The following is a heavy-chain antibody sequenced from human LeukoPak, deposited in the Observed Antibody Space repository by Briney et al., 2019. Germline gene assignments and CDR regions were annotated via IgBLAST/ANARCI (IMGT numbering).Heavy chain of an antibody. Sequence: GGSLRLSCAASGFTFNSYGMHWVRQAPGKGLEWVAVISYDGSNKYYADSVKGRFTISRDNSKNTLFLQMNSLRAEDTAVYYCAKARTYYYDSSRYYFDYWGQGTLVTVSS. CDR3: AKARTYYYDSSRYYFDY. CDR2: ISYDGSNK. CDR1: GFTFNSYG. J-gene: IGHJ4*02. D-gene: IGHD3-22*01. V-gene: IGHV3-30*18.